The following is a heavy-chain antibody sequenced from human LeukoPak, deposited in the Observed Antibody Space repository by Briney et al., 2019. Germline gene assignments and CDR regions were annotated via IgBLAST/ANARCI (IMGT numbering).Heavy chain of an antibody. CDR3: ARTRPGAFTVVRGALDY. V-gene: IGHV4-59*01. Sequence: PSETLSLTCTVSGGSISSYYWSWIRQPPGKGLEWLGYIYYSGWTKYNPSLESRVTISVDTSKNQFSLKLSSVTAADTAVYYCARTRPGAFTVVRGALDYWGQGTLVTVSS. D-gene: IGHD3-10*01. J-gene: IGHJ4*02. CDR1: GGSISSYY. CDR2: IYYSGWT.